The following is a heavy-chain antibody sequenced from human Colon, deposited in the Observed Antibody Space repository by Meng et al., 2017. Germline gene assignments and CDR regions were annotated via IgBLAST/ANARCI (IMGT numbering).Heavy chain of an antibody. D-gene: IGHD6-19*01. CDR3: AREVVVAGTRNWLDP. V-gene: IGHV4-4*02. CDR1: GGSITSSDW. J-gene: IGHJ5*02. CDR2: TYQNGRP. Sequence: QGRLQESGPGLVQPSGTLSLTCTVSGGSITSSDWWSWVRQTPGKGLEWIGETYQNGRPNYNPSLKSRVTISADKSKNQFSLNMTSVTAADTAVYYCAREVVVAGTRNWLDPWGQGILVTVSS.